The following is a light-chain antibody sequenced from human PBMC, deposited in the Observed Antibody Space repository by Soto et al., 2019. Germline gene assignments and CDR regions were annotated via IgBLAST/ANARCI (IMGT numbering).Light chain of an antibody. J-gene: IGKJ5*01. CDR3: MQALQTPIT. V-gene: IGKV2-28*01. CDR1: QSLLHSNGKKY. CDR2: LGS. Sequence: DIVMTQSPLSLPVTPGEPASISCRSSQSLLHSNGKKYMDWYLQKPGQSPQLLIYLGSNRASGVPDRFSDSGSGTDFTLKLSRVEAEDVGLYYGMQALQTPITFCQGTRLQIK.